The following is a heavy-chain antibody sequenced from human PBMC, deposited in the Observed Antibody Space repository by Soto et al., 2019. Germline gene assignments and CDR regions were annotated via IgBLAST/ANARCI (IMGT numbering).Heavy chain of an antibody. V-gene: IGHV4-39*01. D-gene: IGHD3-10*01. CDR2: IYYSGST. J-gene: IGHJ6*02. CDR3: ASGAITMVRGVTNYYYYGMDV. CDR1: GGSISSSSYY. Sequence: PSETLSLTCTVSGGSISSSSYYWGWIRQPPGKGLEWIGSIYYSGSTYYNPSLKSRVTISVDTSKNQFSLKLSSVTAADTAVYYCASGAITMVRGVTNYYYYGMDVWGQGTTVTVS.